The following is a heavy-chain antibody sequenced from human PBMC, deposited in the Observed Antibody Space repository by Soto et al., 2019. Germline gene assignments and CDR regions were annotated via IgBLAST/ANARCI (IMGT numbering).Heavy chain of an antibody. Sequence: EVHLVETGGGLIQPGGSLRLSCAASGLSVSRSDMSWVRQASGKGLEWVSVIYSGGTTHDADSVKGRFTISRDNSKNTVHPQMNSLRVDDTAVYFCSTSSRNEYHFAMDAWGQGTTVIVSS. V-gene: IGHV3-53*02. CDR3: STSSRNEYHFAMDA. CDR1: GLSVSRSD. J-gene: IGHJ6*02. D-gene: IGHD6-6*01. CDR2: IYSGGTT.